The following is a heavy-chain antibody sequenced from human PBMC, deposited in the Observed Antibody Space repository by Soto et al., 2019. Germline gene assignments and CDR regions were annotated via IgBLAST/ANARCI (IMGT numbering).Heavy chain of an antibody. CDR3: ARGGRIVDTGIGYYYYHAMDV. J-gene: IGHJ6*02. V-gene: IGHV1-46*01. CDR2: FNPTGDTA. CDR1: GYTFTSYY. Sequence: QVQLVQSGAEVKKPGASEKASCKASGYTFTSYYIHWVRQAPGQGLEWMGIFNPTGDTASYAQKLQGRVTMTRDTSTGTAYMELGSLRSEDTAVYYCARGGRIVDTGIGYYYYHAMDVWGQGTTVTVS. D-gene: IGHD5-18*01.